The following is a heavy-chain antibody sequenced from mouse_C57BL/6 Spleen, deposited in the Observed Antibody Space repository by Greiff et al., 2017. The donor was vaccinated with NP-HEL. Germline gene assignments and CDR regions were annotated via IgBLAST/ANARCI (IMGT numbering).Heavy chain of an antibody. D-gene: IGHD1-1*01. Sequence: QVQLQQSGAELVRPGTSVKVSCKASGYAFTNYLIEWVKQRPGQGLEWIGVINPGSGGTNYNEKFKGKATLTADKSSSTDYMQLSSLTSEDSAVYFCARSYYYGSSSLAMDYWGQGTSVTVSS. CDR3: ARSYYYGSSSLAMDY. J-gene: IGHJ4*01. CDR1: GYAFTNYL. CDR2: INPGSGGT. V-gene: IGHV1-54*01.